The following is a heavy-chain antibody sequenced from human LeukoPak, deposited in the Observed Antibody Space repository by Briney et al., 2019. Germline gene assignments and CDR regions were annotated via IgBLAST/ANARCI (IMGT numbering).Heavy chain of an antibody. CDR3: ARDLRYCSGGSCYSGAGCDY. J-gene: IGHJ4*02. Sequence: PSETLSLTCTVSGGSISSYYWSWIRQPAGKGLEWIGRIYTSGSTNYNPSLKSRVTMSVDTSKNQFSLKLSSVTAADTAVYYCARDLRYCSGGSCYSGAGCDYWGQGTLVTVSS. V-gene: IGHV4-4*07. CDR1: GGSISSYY. CDR2: IYTSGST. D-gene: IGHD2-15*01.